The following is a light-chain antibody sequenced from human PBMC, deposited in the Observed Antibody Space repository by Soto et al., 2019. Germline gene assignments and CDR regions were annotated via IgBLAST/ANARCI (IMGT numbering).Light chain of an antibody. V-gene: IGLV3-1*01. J-gene: IGLJ2*01. CDR3: QAWDSSTHVV. CDR1: KLENKY. CDR2: LDS. Sequence: SYELTQPPSVSVSPGQTASITCSGDKLENKYACWYQQKPGQSPVLVIYLDSKRPSGIPARFSGSNSGNTATLTISGTQAMDEADYYCQAWDSSTHVVFGGGTKLTVL.